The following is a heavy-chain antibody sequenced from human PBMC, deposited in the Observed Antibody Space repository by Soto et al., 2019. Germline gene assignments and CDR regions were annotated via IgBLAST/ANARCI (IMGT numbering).Heavy chain of an antibody. V-gene: IGHV1-3*01. CDR2: INAGNGNT. CDR3: AKGDMITMVRGVIIADAFDI. CDR1: GYTFTSYA. Sequence: ASVKVSCKASGYTFTSYAMHWVRQAPGQRLEWMGWINAGNGNTKYSQKFQGRVTITRDTSASTAYMELSSLRSEDTAVYYCAKGDMITMVRGVIIADAFDIWGQGTTVTVAS. J-gene: IGHJ3*02. D-gene: IGHD3-10*01.